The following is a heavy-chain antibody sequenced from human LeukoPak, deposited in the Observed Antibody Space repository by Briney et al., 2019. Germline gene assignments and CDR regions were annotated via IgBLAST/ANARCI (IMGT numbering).Heavy chain of an antibody. CDR1: GFTFDDYA. D-gene: IGHD6-13*01. V-gene: IGHV3-9*01. CDR3: TKDTSSYYLHYMDV. J-gene: IGHJ6*03. CDR2: I. Sequence: GRSLRLSCAASGFTFDDYAMHWVRQAPGKGLEWVSGIKGRFTISRDNAKNSLYLQLNSLRAEDTALYFCTKDTSSYYLHYMDVWGKGTPVTVSS.